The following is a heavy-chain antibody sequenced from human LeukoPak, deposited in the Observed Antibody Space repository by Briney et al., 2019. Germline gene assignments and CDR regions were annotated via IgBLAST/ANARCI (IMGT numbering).Heavy chain of an antibody. D-gene: IGHD3/OR15-3a*01. J-gene: IGHJ4*02. CDR1: GGSISSSSYY. Sequence: NPSETLSLTCTVSGGSISSSSYYWGWIRQPPGKGLEWIGSIYYSGSTYYNPSLKSRVTISVDTSKNQFSLKLSSVTAADTAVYYCAKDLAWTPDYWGQGTLVTVSS. CDR2: IYYSGST. CDR3: AKDLAWTPDY. V-gene: IGHV4-39*07.